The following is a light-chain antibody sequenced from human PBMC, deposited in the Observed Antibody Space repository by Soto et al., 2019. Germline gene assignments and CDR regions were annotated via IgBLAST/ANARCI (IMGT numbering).Light chain of an antibody. V-gene: IGLV2-14*01. CDR2: EVS. CDR3: FSYTSSGTYV. Sequence: QSVLTQPASVSGSPGQPISISCTGPSSDVGDYISVSWFQQHPGKAPKLMIYEVSNRPSGVPNRFSGSKSGNTASLTISGLQAEDETDYYCFSYTSSGTYVFGTGTKVTVL. CDR1: SSDVGDYIS. J-gene: IGLJ1*01.